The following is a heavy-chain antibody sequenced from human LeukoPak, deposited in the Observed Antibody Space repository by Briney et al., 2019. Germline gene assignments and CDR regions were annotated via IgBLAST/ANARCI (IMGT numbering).Heavy chain of an antibody. J-gene: IGHJ4*01. V-gene: IGHV3-74*01. D-gene: IGHD2-2*01. CDR1: GFTLRNYW. CDR3: ARYSSTSGGAAYYLDY. Sequence: PGGSLRLSCTASGFTLRNYWMHWVRQVPGKRLVWVSRISGDGSVTNYADSVQGRFTISRDNAKNILYLQINSLRSEDTAGYYCARYSSTSGGAAYYLDYWCHGTLVSVSS. CDR2: ISGDGSVT.